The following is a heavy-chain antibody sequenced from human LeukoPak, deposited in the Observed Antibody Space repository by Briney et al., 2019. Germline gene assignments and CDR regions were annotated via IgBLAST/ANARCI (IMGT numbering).Heavy chain of an antibody. CDR2: ISYDGTIK. CDR3: AKDRTGSWTFDY. D-gene: IGHD3/OR15-3a*01. J-gene: IGHJ4*02. CDR1: AFTFSGYS. V-gene: IGHV3-30*02. Sequence: PGGSLRPSCAVTAFTFSGYSMHWVRQAPGKGLEWVAFISYDGTIKWYGDSVKGRFTISRDNSKNTLYLQMDSLRAEDTAVYYCAKDRTGSWTFDYWGQGTLVTVSS.